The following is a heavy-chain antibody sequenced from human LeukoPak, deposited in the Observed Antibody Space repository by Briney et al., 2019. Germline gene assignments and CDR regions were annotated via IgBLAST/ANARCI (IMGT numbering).Heavy chain of an antibody. Sequence: PSETLSLTCTVSGGSISSSSYYWGWIRQPPGKGLEWIGSIYYSGSTYYNPSLKSRVTISVDTSKNQFSLKLSSVTAADTAVYYCARLLYYYDSSGYPGRGQGTLVTVYS. CDR1: GGSISSSSYY. D-gene: IGHD3-22*01. J-gene: IGHJ4*02. CDR3: ARLLYYYDSSGYPG. CDR2: IYYSGST. V-gene: IGHV4-39*07.